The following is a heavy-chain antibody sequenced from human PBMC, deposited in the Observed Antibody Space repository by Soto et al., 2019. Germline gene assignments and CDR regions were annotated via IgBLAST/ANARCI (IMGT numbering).Heavy chain of an antibody. V-gene: IGHV4-30-4*08. CDR2: IYYSGST. CDR3: ARVGGYYYDSSGYPNAFDI. D-gene: IGHD3-22*01. J-gene: IGHJ3*02. Sequence: SETLSLTCTVSGGSISSGGYYWSWIRQHPGKGLEWIGYIYYSGSTYYNPSLKSRVTISVDTSKNQFSLKLSSVTAADTAVYYCARVGGYYYDSSGYPNAFDIWGQGTMVTVSS. CDR1: GGSISSGGYY.